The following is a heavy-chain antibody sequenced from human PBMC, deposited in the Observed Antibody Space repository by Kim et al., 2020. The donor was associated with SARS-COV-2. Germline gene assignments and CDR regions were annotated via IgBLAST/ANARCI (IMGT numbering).Heavy chain of an antibody. CDR2: ISGSGGST. CDR1: GFTFSSYA. V-gene: IGHV3-23*01. J-gene: IGHJ3*02. D-gene: IGHD3-22*01. CDR3: AKDFPNYYDSSGLSGEAFDI. Sequence: GGSLRLSCAASGFTFSSYAMSWVRQAPVKGLEWVSAISGSGGSTYYADSVKGRFTIYRDNSKNTLYLQMNSLRAEDTAVYYCAKDFPNYYDSSGLSGEAFDIWGQGTMVTVSS.